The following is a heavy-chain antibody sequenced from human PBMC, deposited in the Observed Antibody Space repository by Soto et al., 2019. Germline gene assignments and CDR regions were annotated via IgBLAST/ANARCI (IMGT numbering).Heavy chain of an antibody. CDR2: TYYRSKWYN. V-gene: IGHV6-1*01. D-gene: IGHD6-13*01. CDR1: GDSVSSNSAA. Sequence: KQSQTLSLPCAISGDSVSSNSAAWNWIRQSPSRGLEWLGRTYYRSKWYNDYAVSVKSRITINPDTSKNQFSLQLNSVTPEDTAVYYCARDYAGVSSWYFGAGSPTEYYYYGMDVWGQGTTVTVSS. CDR3: ARDYAGVSSWYFGAGSPTEYYYYGMDV. J-gene: IGHJ6*02.